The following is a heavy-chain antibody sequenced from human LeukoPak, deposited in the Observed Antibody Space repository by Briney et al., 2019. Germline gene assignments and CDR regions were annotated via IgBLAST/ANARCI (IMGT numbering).Heavy chain of an antibody. D-gene: IGHD2-2*01. CDR2: INHSGST. CDR1: GGSISSSLYY. V-gene: IGHV4-39*07. CDR3: ARGRYCSSTSCYFIFFER. Sequence: PSETLSLTCTVSGGSISSSLYYWGWIRQPPGKGLEWIGEINHSGSTNYNPSLKSRVTISVDTSKNQFSLKLSSVTAADTAVYYCARGRYCSSTSCYFIFFERWGQGTMVTVSS. J-gene: IGHJ3*01.